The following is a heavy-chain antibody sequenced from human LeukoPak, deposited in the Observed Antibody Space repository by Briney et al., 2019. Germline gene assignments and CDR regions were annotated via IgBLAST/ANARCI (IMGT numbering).Heavy chain of an antibody. CDR1: GFTVNSNY. V-gene: IGHV3-53*01. CDR2: VYSDDTT. D-gene: IGHD1-26*01. J-gene: IGHJ4*02. Sequence: GGSLRLSCAASGFTVNSNYMNWVRQAPGKGLEWVSVVYSDDTTYYADSVKGRFTISRDNSKNALYLQMNNLRAEDTAVYYCARGGGYYAIDYWGQGTLVTVSS. CDR3: ARGGGYYAIDY.